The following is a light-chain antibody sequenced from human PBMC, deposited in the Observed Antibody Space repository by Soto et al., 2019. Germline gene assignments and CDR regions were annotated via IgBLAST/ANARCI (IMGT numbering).Light chain of an antibody. Sequence: QSALTQPASVSGSPGQSITISCTGTSSDVGSYNLISWYQQHPGKAPKLMIYDVSNRPSGVSNRFSGSKSGNTASLTISGLQAEDEADYYCSSYTSSSTNVFGTGTKVTVL. CDR2: DVS. CDR3: SSYTSSSTNV. CDR1: SSDVGSYNL. J-gene: IGLJ1*01. V-gene: IGLV2-14*02.